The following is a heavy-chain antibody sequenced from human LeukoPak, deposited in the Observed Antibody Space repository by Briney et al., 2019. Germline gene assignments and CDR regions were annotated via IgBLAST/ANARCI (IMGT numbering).Heavy chain of an antibody. D-gene: IGHD3-9*01. Sequence: ASVKVSCKASGYTFTSYAMNWVRQAPGQGLEWMGWIKTNTGNPTYVKGFTGRFVFSLDTSVSTAYLQISSLKAEDTAVYYCARGLPFDWLSPWPSDPWGQGTLVTVSS. CDR1: GYTFTSYA. V-gene: IGHV7-4-1*02. CDR3: ARGLPFDWLSPWPSDP. CDR2: IKTNTGNP. J-gene: IGHJ5*02.